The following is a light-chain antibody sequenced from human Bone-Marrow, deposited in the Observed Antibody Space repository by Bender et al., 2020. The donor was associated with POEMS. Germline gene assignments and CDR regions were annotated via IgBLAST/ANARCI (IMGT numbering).Light chain of an antibody. J-gene: IGLJ1*01. CDR1: SSNIGNHG. CDR3: QYYETSLSVYV. Sequence: QSVLTQPPSASGTPGQRVTISCSGSSSNIGNHGVNWYQQLPGEAPKLLIYYDDLLTPGVSDRFSASKSGTSASLAISELQSEDEAEDVCQYYETSLSVYVFGTGTKVTVL. V-gene: IGLV1-36*01. CDR2: YDD.